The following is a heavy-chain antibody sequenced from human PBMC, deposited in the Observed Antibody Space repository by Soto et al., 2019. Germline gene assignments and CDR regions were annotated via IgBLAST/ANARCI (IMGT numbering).Heavy chain of an antibody. J-gene: IGHJ6*02. D-gene: IGHD6-6*01. CDR2: IKSKSDGGTT. V-gene: IGHV3-15*07. Sequence: GGSLRLSCAASGFTFSNAWMNWVRQAPGKGLEWVGRIKSKSDGGTTDNAAPVKGKVTISRDYSKTTWTLQMNSLKNEDTVVYYCTTRVDSSSSPYYYYGMDVWGQGTTVTVSS. CDR3: TTRVDSSSSPYYYYGMDV. CDR1: GFTFSNAW.